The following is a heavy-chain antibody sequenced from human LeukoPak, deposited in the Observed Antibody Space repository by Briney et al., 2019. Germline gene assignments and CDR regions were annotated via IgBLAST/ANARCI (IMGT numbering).Heavy chain of an antibody. V-gene: IGHV3-23*01. Sequence: GGSLSLSCAASGFTFSTYAMSWVRQAPGKGLEWVSAISDSGGSAYYADSVKGRFTISRDNSKNTLYLQTNSLRAEDTAVYYCAKTLCGGDCYFYAEYFQHWGQGTLVTVSS. CDR3: AKTLCGGDCYFYAEYFQH. CDR2: ISDSGGSA. D-gene: IGHD2-21*02. CDR1: GFTFSTYA. J-gene: IGHJ1*01.